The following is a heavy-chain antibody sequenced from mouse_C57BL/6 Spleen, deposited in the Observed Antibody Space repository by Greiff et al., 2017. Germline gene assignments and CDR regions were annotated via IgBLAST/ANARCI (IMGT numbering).Heavy chain of an antibody. CDR2: ISDGGSYT. CDR3: ARGVAYYSNLAWFAY. V-gene: IGHV5-4*03. CDR1: GFTFSSYA. J-gene: IGHJ3*01. Sequence: DVKLVESGGGLVKPGGSLKLSCAASGFTFSSYAMSWVRQTPEKRLEWVATISDGGSYTYYPDNVKGRFTISRDNAKNNLYLQMSHLKSEDTAMDYCARGVAYYSNLAWFAYWGQGTLVTVSA. D-gene: IGHD2-5*01.